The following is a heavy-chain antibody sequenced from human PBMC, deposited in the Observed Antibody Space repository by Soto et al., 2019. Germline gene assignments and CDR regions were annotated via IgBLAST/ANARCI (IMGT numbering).Heavy chain of an antibody. CDR1: GFTFSSYA. J-gene: IGHJ4*02. CDR3: ARRGSGSYYDY. CDR2: ISGSGGST. D-gene: IGHD1-26*01. V-gene: IGHV3-23*01. Sequence: EVQLLESGGGLVQPVGSLRLSCAASGFTFSSYARRWVRQAPVKGLEWVSAISGSGGSTYYADSVKGRFTISRDNSKTTLYLQMNSLRAEDTAVYYCARRGSGSYYDYWGQGTLVTVSS.